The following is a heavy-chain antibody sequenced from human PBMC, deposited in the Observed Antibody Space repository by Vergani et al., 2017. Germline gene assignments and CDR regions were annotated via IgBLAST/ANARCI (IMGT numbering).Heavy chain of an antibody. CDR3: ARQTLKAAADY. D-gene: IGHD6-13*01. J-gene: IGHJ4*02. CDR2: VYYSGST. CDR1: CGSIGSSYYY. V-gene: IGHV4-39*01. Sequence: QLQLQESGPGLVKPSETLSLTCTVSCGSIGSSYYYWGWIRQPPGKGLEWIGSVYYSGSTYYNPSLKSRVTISEDTSRNQFSLKLTSVTAADTAVYYCARQTLKAAADYWGQGTLVTVSS.